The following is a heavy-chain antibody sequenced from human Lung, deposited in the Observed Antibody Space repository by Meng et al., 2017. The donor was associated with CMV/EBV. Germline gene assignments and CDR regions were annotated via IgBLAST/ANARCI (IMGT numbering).Heavy chain of an antibody. D-gene: IGHD3-3*01. Sequence: LTXASSGFTFDDYGMSGVRQARGKGVEWVSGINWNGGSTGYAASVRGRFTISRDNAKNSLYLQMNSLRAEDTALYYCARDLLRYDFWSGYLNQYYYYYGMDVWXQGTXVTVSS. CDR2: INWNGGST. J-gene: IGHJ6*02. CDR1: GFTFDDYG. CDR3: ARDLLRYDFWSGYLNQYYYYYGMDV. V-gene: IGHV3-20*04.